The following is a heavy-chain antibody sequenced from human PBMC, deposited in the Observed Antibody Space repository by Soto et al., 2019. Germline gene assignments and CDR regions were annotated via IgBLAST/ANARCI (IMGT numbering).Heavy chain of an antibody. V-gene: IGHV3-73*01. D-gene: IGHD1-1*01. Sequence: EVQLVESGGGLVQPGGSLKLSCVASGFTFSGSGLQWVRQASGKGLEWVGRVKSKANSYATTFAASVKGRFTISRDDSKSTAYLQMNSLKIEDTAVYYCTIRRAGTTDGFDPWGQGTLVTVSS. CDR1: GFTFSGSG. CDR3: TIRRAGTTDGFDP. J-gene: IGHJ5*02. CDR2: VKSKANSYAT.